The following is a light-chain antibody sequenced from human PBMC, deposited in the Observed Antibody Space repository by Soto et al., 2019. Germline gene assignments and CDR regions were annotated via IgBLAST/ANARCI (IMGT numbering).Light chain of an antibody. CDR1: QSVSSRY. CDR3: QQYCSSPPMYT. V-gene: IGKV3-20*01. J-gene: IGKJ2*01. Sequence: EIVLTQSPGTLSLSPGDRATLSCRASQSVSSRYLAWYQQKPGQAPWLQIYGASSRATGISYRFSGSGSGTDFTLTISRLEPEDYAVYYCQQYCSSPPMYTFAHWTKLEIK. CDR2: GAS.